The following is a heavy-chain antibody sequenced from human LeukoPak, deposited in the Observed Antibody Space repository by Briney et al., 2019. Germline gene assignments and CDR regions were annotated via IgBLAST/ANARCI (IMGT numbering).Heavy chain of an antibody. V-gene: IGHV3-21*01. J-gene: IGHJ6*03. CDR3: ARDHSLRETHYYYYYMDV. Sequence: SGGSLRLSCAASGFTFSSYSMNWVRQAPGKGLEWVSSISSSSSYIYYADSVKGRFTISRDNAKNSLYLQMNSLRAEDTAVYYCARDHSLRETHYYYYYMDVWGKGTTVTVSS. CDR1: GFTFSSYS. D-gene: IGHD4-17*01. CDR2: ISSSSSYI.